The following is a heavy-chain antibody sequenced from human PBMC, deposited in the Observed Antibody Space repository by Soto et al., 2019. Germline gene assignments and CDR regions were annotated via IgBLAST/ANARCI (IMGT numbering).Heavy chain of an antibody. D-gene: IGHD6-19*01. CDR3: ARDGAVAAWGMDV. CDR1: GGTFSSYT. J-gene: IGHJ6*02. Sequence: QVQLVQSGAEVKKPGSSVNVSCKASGGTFSSYTISWVRQAPGQGLEWMGRIIPILGIANYAQKFQGRVTITADKSTSTAYMELSSLRSEDTAVYYCARDGAVAAWGMDVWGQGTTVTVSS. CDR2: IIPILGIA. V-gene: IGHV1-69*08.